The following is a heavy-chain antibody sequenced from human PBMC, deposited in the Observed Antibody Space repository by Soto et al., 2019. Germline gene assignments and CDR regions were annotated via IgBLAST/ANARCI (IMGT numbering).Heavy chain of an antibody. CDR1: VGTFSSYA. J-gene: IGHJ6*02. CDR3: ASHIYGTVNYSYYGIDG. Sequence: QVQLVQSGAEVKKPGSSVKVSCKASVGTFSSYAISWVRQAPGQGLEWMGGIIPIFGTADYAQKFQGRVTITADESTSTDYMELSSLISEDTAVYYCASHIYGTVNYSYYGIDGWGQGPTVTVSS. V-gene: IGHV1-69*12. D-gene: IGHD5-18*01. CDR2: IIPIFGTA.